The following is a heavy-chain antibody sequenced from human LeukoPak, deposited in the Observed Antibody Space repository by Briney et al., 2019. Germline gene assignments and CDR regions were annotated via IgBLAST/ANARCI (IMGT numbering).Heavy chain of an antibody. V-gene: IGHV4-39*07. CDR3: ARARYSYGKFDY. D-gene: IGHD5-18*01. Sequence: SETLSLTCTVSGGSISSSPFSWGWIRQPPGKGLEWIGSIYYSGSTYYNPSLKSRVTISVDTSKNQFSLKLSSVTAADTAVYYCARARYSYGKFDYWGQGTLVTVSS. J-gene: IGHJ4*02. CDR1: GGSISSSPFS. CDR2: IYYSGST.